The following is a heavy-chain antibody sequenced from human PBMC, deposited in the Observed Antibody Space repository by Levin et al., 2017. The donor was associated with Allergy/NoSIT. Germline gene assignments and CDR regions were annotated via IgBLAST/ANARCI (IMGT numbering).Heavy chain of an antibody. CDR2: MSWNSGTI. D-gene: IGHD3-22*01. J-gene: IGHJ4*02. CDR1: GFNFDDSA. Sequence: GGSLRLSCAASGFNFDDSAMHWVRQAPGKGLEWVSGMSWNSGTIGYADSVKGRFTISRDNAKNSLYLQMNSLRPEDTALYYCAKDPQPYYYDSGFFDYWGQGTLVTVSS. V-gene: IGHV3-9*01. CDR3: AKDPQPYYYDSGFFDY.